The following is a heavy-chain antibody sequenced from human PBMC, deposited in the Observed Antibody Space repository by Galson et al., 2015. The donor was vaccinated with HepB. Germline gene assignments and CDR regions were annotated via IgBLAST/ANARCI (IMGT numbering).Heavy chain of an antibody. Sequence: SLRLSCAASGFTFSGSAVHWVRQPSGRGLEWVGRVRSKANNYATTYAASVKGRFTISRDDSNNTAFLQMNSLKTEDTAIYYCTSPITMVRVTGLSYYYMDVWGKGTTVTVSS. CDR3: TSPITMVRVTGLSYYYMDV. V-gene: IGHV3-73*01. D-gene: IGHD3-10*01. CDR2: VRSKANNYAT. CDR1: GFTFSGSA. J-gene: IGHJ6*03.